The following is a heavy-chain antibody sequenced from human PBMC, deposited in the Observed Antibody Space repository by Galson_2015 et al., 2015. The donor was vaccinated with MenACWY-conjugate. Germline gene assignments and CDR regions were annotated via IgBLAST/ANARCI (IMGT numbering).Heavy chain of an antibody. V-gene: IGHV3-30*04. CDR3: ARWAYCSGGSCHRYDH. J-gene: IGHJ4*02. CDR1: GFTFSSYA. CDR2: ISYNGSDK. Sequence: SLRLFCAASGFTFSSYAMHWVRQAPGKGLEWVAVISYNGSDKYYVDSVKGRFTISRDNAKNSLYLQMNSLRAEDTAIYYCARWAYCSGGSCHRYDHWGQGTLVAVSS. D-gene: IGHD2-15*01.